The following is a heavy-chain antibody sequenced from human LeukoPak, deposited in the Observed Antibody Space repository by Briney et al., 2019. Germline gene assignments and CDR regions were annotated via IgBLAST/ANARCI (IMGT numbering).Heavy chain of an antibody. D-gene: IGHD6-13*01. CDR1: GFTFSSFG. CDR2: ISYDGSNK. Sequence: GRSLRLSCAFSGFTFSSFGMQWVRQAPGKGLEWVALISYDGSNKHYADSVKGRFTISRDNSKNTLYLQMNGLRPEDTAVYYCAKDGAGSWFGEATWGQGTLVTVSS. V-gene: IGHV3-30*18. J-gene: IGHJ5*02. CDR3: AKDGAGSWFGEAT.